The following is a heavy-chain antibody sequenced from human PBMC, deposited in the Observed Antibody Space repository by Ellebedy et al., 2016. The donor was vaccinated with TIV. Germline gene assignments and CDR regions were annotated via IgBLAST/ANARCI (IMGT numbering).Heavy chain of an antibody. J-gene: IGHJ4*02. CDR1: GDSISSDYW. CDR2: IYHSGST. Sequence: MPSETLSLTCAVSGDSISSDYWWHWVRQPPGKGLEWIANIYHSGSTNYNPSLKSRVAISVDKSKNLFYLNVNSVTAAETAVYFCARNFDSWGQGTLVTVSS. CDR3: ARNFDS. V-gene: IGHV4-4*02.